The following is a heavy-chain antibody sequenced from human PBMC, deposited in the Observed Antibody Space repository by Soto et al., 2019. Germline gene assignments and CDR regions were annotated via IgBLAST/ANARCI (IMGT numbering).Heavy chain of an antibody. Sequence: QLQLQESGSGLVKPSQPLSLTCAVSGGSISSGGYSWSWIRQPPGKGLEWIGYIYHSGSTYYNPSIKSRVTISVDRSKNQCALKLSSVTAADTAVYYWARGGKTVTTFDYWGQGTLVTVSS. J-gene: IGHJ4*02. CDR2: IYHSGST. V-gene: IGHV4-30-2*01. D-gene: IGHD4-17*01. CDR1: GGSISSGGYS. CDR3: ARGGKTVTTFDY.